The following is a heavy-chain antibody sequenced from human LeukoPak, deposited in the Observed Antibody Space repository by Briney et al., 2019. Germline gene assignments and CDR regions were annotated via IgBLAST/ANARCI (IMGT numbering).Heavy chain of an antibody. J-gene: IGHJ4*02. CDR2: IDYSGGSS. D-gene: IGHD4-17*01. Sequence: GGSLRLSCTVSGFTLSSYEMRWIRQAPGKGLEWVSSIDYSGGSSYYADSVKGRFTISRDDSKNTLYLQLNSLRAEDTAVYYCAKSTPGAQSYFDYWGQGTLVTVSS. CDR1: GFTLSSYE. V-gene: IGHV3-23*01. CDR3: AKSTPGAQSYFDY.